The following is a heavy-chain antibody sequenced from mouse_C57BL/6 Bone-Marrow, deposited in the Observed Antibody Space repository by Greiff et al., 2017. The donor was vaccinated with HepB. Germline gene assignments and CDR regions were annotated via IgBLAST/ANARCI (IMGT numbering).Heavy chain of an antibody. CDR3: AREWLLWYFDV. V-gene: IGHV5-4*01. J-gene: IGHJ1*03. CDR2: ISDGGSYT. D-gene: IGHD2-3*01. CDR1: GFTFSSYA. Sequence: EVKVEESGGGLVKPGGSLKLSCAASGFTFSSYAMSWVRQTPEKRLEWVATISDGGSYTYYPDNVKGRFTISRDNAKNNLYLQMSHLKSEDTAMYYCAREWLLWYFDVWGTGTTVTVSS.